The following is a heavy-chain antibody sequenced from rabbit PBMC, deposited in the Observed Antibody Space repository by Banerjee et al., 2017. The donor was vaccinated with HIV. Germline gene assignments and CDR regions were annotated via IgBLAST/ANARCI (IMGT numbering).Heavy chain of an antibody. Sequence: QEQLEESGGDLVKPEGSLTLTCTASGFTISSSYYMCWVSQAPGKGLEWIGCIDAGSSGNTNYASWAKGPFTISKTSSTTVTLQMTSLTAADTATYFCARDLAGVIGWNFNLWGPGTLVTVS. CDR2: IDAGSSGNT. CDR1: GFTISSSYY. V-gene: IGHV1S45*01. D-gene: IGHD4-1*01. CDR3: ARDLAGVIGWNFNL. J-gene: IGHJ4*01.